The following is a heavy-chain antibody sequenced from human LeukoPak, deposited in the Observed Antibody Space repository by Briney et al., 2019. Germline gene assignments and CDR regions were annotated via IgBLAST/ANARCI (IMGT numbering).Heavy chain of an antibody. CDR1: GGSISSSSYY. J-gene: IGHJ4*02. V-gene: IGHV4-39*01. D-gene: IGHD4-23*01. Sequence: SETLSLTCTVSGGSISSSSYYWGWIRQPPGKGLEWIGSIYYSGITYYNPSLKSRVTISVDTSKNQFSLKLSSVTAADTAVYYCARHRSTVVTIDYWGQGTLVTVSS. CDR2: IYYSGIT. CDR3: ARHRSTVVTIDY.